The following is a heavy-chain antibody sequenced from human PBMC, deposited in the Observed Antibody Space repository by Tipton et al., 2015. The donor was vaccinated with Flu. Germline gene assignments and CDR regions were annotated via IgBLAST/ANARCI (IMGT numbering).Heavy chain of an antibody. V-gene: IGHV4-4*07. CDR2: IYTSGST. Sequence: TLSLTCTVSGGSISSYYWSWIRQPAGKGLEWIGRIYTSGSTNYNPSLKSRVTMSVDTSKNQFSLKLTSVSAADTAVYYCAKSGSYLEYLQHWGQGNLVTVSS. J-gene: IGHJ1*01. CDR3: AKSGSYLEYLQH. D-gene: IGHD1-26*01. CDR1: GGSISSYY.